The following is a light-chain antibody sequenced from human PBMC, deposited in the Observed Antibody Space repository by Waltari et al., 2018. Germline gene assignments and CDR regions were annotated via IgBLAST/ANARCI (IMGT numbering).Light chain of an antibody. CDR1: SSDVGGYNY. Sequence: QSALTQPRSVSGSPGQSVTISCTGTSSDVGGYNYVSWYQQHPGKAPKLMIYDVSKRPSGVPERFPGSKPGNTSSLTISGLQAEDKADYYCRSYGVTYAAFGGGTKLTVL. J-gene: IGLJ2*01. CDR3: RSYGVTYAA. CDR2: DVS. V-gene: IGLV2-11*01.